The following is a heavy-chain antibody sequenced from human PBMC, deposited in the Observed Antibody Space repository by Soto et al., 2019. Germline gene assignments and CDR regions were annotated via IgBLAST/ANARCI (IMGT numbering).Heavy chain of an antibody. D-gene: IGHD2-15*01. J-gene: IGHJ3*02. V-gene: IGHV3-7*01. CDR2: IKQDGSEK. CDR3: AREIRLYCSGGSCYVTDAFDI. CDR1: GFTFSSYW. Sequence: GGPLRLSCAASGFTFSSYWMSWVRQAPGKGLEWVANIKQDGSEKYYVDSVKGRFTISRDNAKNSLYLQMNSLRAEDTAVYYCAREIRLYCSGGSCYVTDAFDIWGQGTMVTVSS.